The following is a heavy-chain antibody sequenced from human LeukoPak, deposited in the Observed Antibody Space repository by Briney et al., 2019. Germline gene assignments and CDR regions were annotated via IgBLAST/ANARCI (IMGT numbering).Heavy chain of an antibody. J-gene: IGHJ4*02. Sequence: GGSLRLSCAASGFTFSSYAMSWVRQAPGKGLEWVSVISGSGGSTYYADSVRGRFTISRDNSKNTMYLQMNSLRAEDTAVYYCAQDRAWIEFYFWGQGTLVTVSS. CDR3: AQDRAWIEFYF. V-gene: IGHV3-23*01. CDR1: GFTFSSYA. CDR2: ISGSGGST. D-gene: IGHD5-12*01.